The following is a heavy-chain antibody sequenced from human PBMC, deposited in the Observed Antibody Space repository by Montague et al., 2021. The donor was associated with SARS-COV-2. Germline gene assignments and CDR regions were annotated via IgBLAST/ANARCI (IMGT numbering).Heavy chain of an antibody. J-gene: IGHJ2*01. Sequence: SGSTYHNPSLKSRVSISVDTSKNPFSLTLSSMTAANTAVYYWAKSAWHNWYFDIWGRGSLVTVSS. V-gene: IGHV4-39*01. D-gene: IGHD2/OR15-2a*01. CDR2: SGST. CDR3: AKSAWHNWYFDI.